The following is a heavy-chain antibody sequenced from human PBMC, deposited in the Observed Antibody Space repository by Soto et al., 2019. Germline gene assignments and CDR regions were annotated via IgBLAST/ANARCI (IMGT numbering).Heavy chain of an antibody. CDR2: ISGSGGST. V-gene: IGHV3-23*04. Sequence: VQLVESGGGVVQPGRSLRLSCAASGFTFSSYAMSWVRQAPGKGLEWVSAISGSGGSTYYADSVKGRFTISRDNSKNTLYLQMNSLRAEDTAVYYCAGEGGLQLRSDYWGQGTLVTVSS. D-gene: IGHD5-12*01. J-gene: IGHJ4*02. CDR1: GFTFSSYA. CDR3: AGEGGLQLRSDY.